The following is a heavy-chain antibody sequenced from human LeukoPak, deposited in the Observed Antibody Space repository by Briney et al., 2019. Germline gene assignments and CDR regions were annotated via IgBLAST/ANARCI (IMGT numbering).Heavy chain of an antibody. Sequence: PSDTLSLTCTVSGGSIMVAAYSWSWIRQPPGKGLEWIGYIYYSGRTYYNPSLKSRVTISLDRSKNQFSLKLSSVTAADTAVYFCARGYGDNLGAFDIWGQGTLVTVSS. J-gene: IGHJ3*02. CDR1: GGSIMVAAYS. D-gene: IGHD4-23*01. CDR3: ARGYGDNLGAFDI. V-gene: IGHV4-30-2*01. CDR2: IYYSGRT.